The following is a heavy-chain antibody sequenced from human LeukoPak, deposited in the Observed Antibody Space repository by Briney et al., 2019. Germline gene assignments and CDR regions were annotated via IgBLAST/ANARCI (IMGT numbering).Heavy chain of an antibody. J-gene: IGHJ5*02. CDR1: GFTFRSYS. Sequence: GGSLRLSCAASGFTFRSYSMNWVRQAPGKGLEWVSSISTSSNYIFYADSVKGRFTISRDNAKNSLYLQMNSLRAEDTAVYYCARDSSGWSNWFDPWGQGTLVTVSS. D-gene: IGHD6-19*01. V-gene: IGHV3-21*01. CDR2: ISTSSNYI. CDR3: ARDSSGWSNWFDP.